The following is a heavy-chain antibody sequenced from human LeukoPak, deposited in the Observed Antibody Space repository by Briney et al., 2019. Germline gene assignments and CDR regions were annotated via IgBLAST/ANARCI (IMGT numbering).Heavy chain of an antibody. CDR1: GGTFSSYA. CDR3: ARGTGEAYYFDY. Sequence: ASVKVSCKASGGTFSSYAISWVRQAPGQGLEWMGRIIPIFGIANYAQKFQGRVTITADKSTSTAYMELSSLRSEDTAVYYCARGTGEAYYFDYWGQRTLVTVSS. J-gene: IGHJ4*02. D-gene: IGHD7-27*01. CDR2: IIPIFGIA. V-gene: IGHV1-69*04.